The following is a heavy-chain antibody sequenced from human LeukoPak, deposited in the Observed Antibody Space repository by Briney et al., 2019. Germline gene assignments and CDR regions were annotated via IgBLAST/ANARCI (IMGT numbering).Heavy chain of an antibody. J-gene: IGHJ6*02. CDR3: ARDPGRGMDV. CDR2: IKEDGSEK. Sequence: GGSLRLSCAASGFTFSSYWMSWVRQAPGKGLEWVAYIKEDGSEKYYVDSVKGRFTISRDKAKNSLYLQMNSLRAEDTAVYYCARDPGRGMDVWGQGTTVTVSS. CDR1: GFTFSSYW. V-gene: IGHV3-7*04.